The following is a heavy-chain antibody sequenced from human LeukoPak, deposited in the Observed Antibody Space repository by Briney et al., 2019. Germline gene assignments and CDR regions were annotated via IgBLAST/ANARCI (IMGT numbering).Heavy chain of an antibody. CDR1: GLAFSNYW. Sequence: GGSLRLSCAASGLAFSNYWLHWVRQAPGKGLVWVARINTHGSSTNYADSVEGRFTISRDNAKNTLYLQMTSLSAEDTAVYYALAGYYYYYMDVWGKGTTVAVSS. CDR2: INTHGSST. J-gene: IGHJ6*03. V-gene: IGHV3-74*01. D-gene: IGHD6-13*01. CDR3: LAGYYYYYMDV.